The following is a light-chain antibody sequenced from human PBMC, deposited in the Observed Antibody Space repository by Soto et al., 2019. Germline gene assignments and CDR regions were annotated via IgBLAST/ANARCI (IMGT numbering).Light chain of an antibody. CDR1: SSDVGGYNY. CDR3: SSYIPNNSTYV. J-gene: IGLJ1*01. Sequence: QSALTQPASVSGSPGQSITISCTGTSSDVGGYNYVSWYQHHPGKAPKRMIHDVSNRPSGVSNRFSGSKSGNTASLTISGLPPEDEADYYCSSYIPNNSTYVFGTGTKLTVL. V-gene: IGLV2-14*03. CDR2: DVS.